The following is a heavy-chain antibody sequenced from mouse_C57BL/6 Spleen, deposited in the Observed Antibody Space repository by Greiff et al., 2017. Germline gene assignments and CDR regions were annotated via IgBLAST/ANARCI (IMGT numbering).Heavy chain of an antibody. Sequence: QVQLQQSGPGLVQPSQSLSITCTVSGFSLTSYGVHWVRQSPGKGLEWLGVIWSGGSTDYNAAFISRLSISKDNSKSQVFFKMNSLQADDTAIYYCASQDWYFDVWGTGTTVTVSS. CDR3: ASQDWYFDV. J-gene: IGHJ1*03. CDR2: IWSGGST. CDR1: GFSLTSYG. V-gene: IGHV2-2*01.